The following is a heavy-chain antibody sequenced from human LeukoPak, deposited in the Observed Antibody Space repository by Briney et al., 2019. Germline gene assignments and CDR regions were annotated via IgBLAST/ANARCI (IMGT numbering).Heavy chain of an antibody. D-gene: IGHD1-26*01. CDR3: GKDHMVGHTTPFDF. J-gene: IGHJ4*02. V-gene: IGHV3-23*01. CDR2: ISGNGGNT. CDR1: GFTFSSYS. Sequence: GGSLTLSCATSGFTFSSYSMGWVRQAPGKGLKWISCISGNGGNTYYADSVNGRFIISREKSQNTLYLQATSLRAGDTAVYYCGKDHMVGHTTPFDFGGQGTLVTVYS.